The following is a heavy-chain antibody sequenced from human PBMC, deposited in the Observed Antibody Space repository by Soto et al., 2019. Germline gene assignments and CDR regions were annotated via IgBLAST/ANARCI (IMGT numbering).Heavy chain of an antibody. CDR2: INSDGSST. V-gene: IGHV3-74*01. Sequence: GGSLRLSCAASGVTFSSYWMHWVRQAPGKGLVWVSRINSDGSSTSYADSVKGRFTIPRDNAKNTLYLQMNSLRAEDTAVYYCARTGAPVLRYFDDPGFYYGMDVWGQGTTVTVSS. J-gene: IGHJ6*02. D-gene: IGHD3-9*01. CDR3: ARTGAPVLRYFDDPGFYYGMDV. CDR1: GVTFSSYW.